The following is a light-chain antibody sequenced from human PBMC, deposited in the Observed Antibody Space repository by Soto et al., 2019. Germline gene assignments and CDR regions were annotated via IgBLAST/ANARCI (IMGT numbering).Light chain of an antibody. J-gene: IGKJ3*01. CDR2: AAS. V-gene: IGKV1-27*01. CDR1: LGISNY. CDR3: QKYNSAPRT. Sequence: DIQMTQSPSSLPASIGDRVTITCRASLGISNYLAWYQQKPGKVPKLLIYAASTLQSGVPSRFSGSGSGTDFTLTISSLQPEDVATYYCQKYNSAPRTFGPGTKVDIK.